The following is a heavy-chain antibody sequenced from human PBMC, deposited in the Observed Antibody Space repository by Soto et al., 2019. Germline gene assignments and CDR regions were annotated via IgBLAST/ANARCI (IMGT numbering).Heavy chain of an antibody. CDR2: IRSKTYGNAT. J-gene: IGHJ6*02. D-gene: IGHD3-16*01. CDR1: EFTFSGSA. CDR3: TRSLGSRLYYYYGMDV. Sequence: LRLSCGASEFTFSGSAMHWVGQASGKGLEWVGRIRSKTYGNATAYAASVKGRFTIYRDDSKNTAYLQMNSLKTEDTAVYYCTRSLGSRLYYYYGMDVWGQGTTVTVSS. V-gene: IGHV3-73*01.